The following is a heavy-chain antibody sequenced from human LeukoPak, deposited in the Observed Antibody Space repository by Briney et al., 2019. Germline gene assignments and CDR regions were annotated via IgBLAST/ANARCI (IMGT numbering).Heavy chain of an antibody. CDR1: GFTFSSYG. D-gene: IGHD2-2*02. CDR3: ARYHTLGVVLAAIRGRGMDA. Sequence: GGSLGLSCAASGFTFSSYGMHWVRQAPGKGLEWVAVISYDGSNKYYADSVKGRFTISRDNSKNTLYLQMNSLRAEDTAVYYCARYHTLGVVLAAIRGRGMDAWGKGTTVTVSS. V-gene: IGHV3-30*03. J-gene: IGHJ6*03. CDR2: ISYDGSNK.